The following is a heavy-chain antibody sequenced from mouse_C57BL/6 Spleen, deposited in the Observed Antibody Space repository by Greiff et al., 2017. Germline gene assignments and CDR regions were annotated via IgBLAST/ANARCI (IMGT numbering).Heavy chain of an antibody. J-gene: IGHJ3*01. Sequence: QVQLKQPGAELVKPGASVKLSCKASGYTFTSYWMHWVKQRPGRGLEWIGRIDPNSGGTKYNEKFKSKATLTVDKPSSTAYMQLSSLTSEDSAVYYCARDSSGYLWFAYWGQGTLVTVSA. CDR1: GYTFTSYW. CDR2: IDPNSGGT. CDR3: ARDSSGYLWFAY. D-gene: IGHD3-2*02. V-gene: IGHV1-72*01.